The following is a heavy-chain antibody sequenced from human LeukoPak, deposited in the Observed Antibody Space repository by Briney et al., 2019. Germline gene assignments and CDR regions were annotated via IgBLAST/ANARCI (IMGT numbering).Heavy chain of an antibody. D-gene: IGHD3-22*01. CDR3: AKNHRGYYYDSSGLSNFDY. V-gene: IGHV3-23*01. Sequence: GGSLRLSCAASEFTFDNYAMSWVRQAPGKGLEWVSVISGSGYYSYYADSVKGRFTVSRDNSKTTLYLQMNSLRAEDTAVYYCAKNHRGYYYDSSGLSNFDYWGQGTLVTVSS. CDR1: EFTFDNYA. J-gene: IGHJ4*02. CDR2: ISGSGYYS.